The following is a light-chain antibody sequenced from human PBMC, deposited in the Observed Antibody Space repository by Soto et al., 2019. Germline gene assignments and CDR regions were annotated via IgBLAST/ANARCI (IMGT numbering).Light chain of an antibody. CDR1: QGINNF. CDR2: VAS. V-gene: IGKV1-16*02. J-gene: IGKJ4*01. Sequence: DIQMTQSPSSLSALVGDTVTITCRASQGINNFLAWFQQKPGKAPKSLIYVASSLQSGVPSKFSGSGSDTGFTLTISSLQPEDSATYFCQQYHSYPVTFGGGTKVEIK. CDR3: QQYHSYPVT.